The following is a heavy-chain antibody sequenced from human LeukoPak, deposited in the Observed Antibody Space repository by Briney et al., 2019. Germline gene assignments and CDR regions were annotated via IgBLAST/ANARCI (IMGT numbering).Heavy chain of an antibody. CDR2: ISGSGGST. V-gene: IGHV3-23*01. CDR1: GFTFSSYA. D-gene: IGHD3-22*01. J-gene: IGHJ4*02. Sequence: GASLRLSCAASGFTFSSYAMSWVRQAPGKGLEWVSAISGSGGSTYYADSVKGRFTISRDNSKNTLYLQMNSLRAEDTAVYYCAKDRGPGLSSYYDSSGYYGQGYFDYWGQGTLVTVSS. CDR3: AKDRGPGLSSYYDSSGYYGQGYFDY.